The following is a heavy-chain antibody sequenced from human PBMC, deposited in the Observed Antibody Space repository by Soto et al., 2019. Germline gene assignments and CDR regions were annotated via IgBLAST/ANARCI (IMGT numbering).Heavy chain of an antibody. CDR3: AREMAKIYLDGFDI. J-gene: IGHJ4*01. Sequence: VGSLRLSCAASGFFFSSYVMHWVRQAPGKGLVWVSLTNNYGSATTYADSVRGRFTSFRDNAKNTLFLQMTSLGVEDTDVYYCAREMAKIYLDGFDIWGEETLVTVSS. CDR1: GFFFSSYV. D-gene: IGHD3-9*01. CDR2: TNNYGSAT. V-gene: IGHV3-74*01.